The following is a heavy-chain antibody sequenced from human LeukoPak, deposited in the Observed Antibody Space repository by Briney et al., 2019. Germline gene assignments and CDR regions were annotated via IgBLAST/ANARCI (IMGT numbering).Heavy chain of an antibody. CDR3: ARNYYGSGSFEN. D-gene: IGHD3-10*01. V-gene: IGHV1-8*01. CDR1: GYTFTNYD. Sequence: ASVKVSCKASGYTFTNYDINWVRQATGRGLEWMGWMSLNSGDTGYAQNFQGRVTLTRDTSISTAYMELSSLKSEDTAVYYCARNYYGSGSFENWGQGTLVTVSS. J-gene: IGHJ4*02. CDR2: MSLNSGDT.